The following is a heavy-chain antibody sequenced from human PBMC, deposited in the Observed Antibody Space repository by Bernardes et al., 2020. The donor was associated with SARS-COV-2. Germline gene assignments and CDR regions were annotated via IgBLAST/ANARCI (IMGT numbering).Heavy chain of an antibody. V-gene: IGHV1-2*04. Sequence: ASVKVSCKASGYTFTGYYMHWVRQAPGQGLEWMGWIIPNSGGTNYAQKFQGWVTMTRDTSISTAYMELSRLRSDDTAVYYCARAGGNYRLYYYGMDVWGQGTTVTVSS. CDR2: IIPNSGGT. CDR3: ARAGGNYRLYYYGMDV. CDR1: GYTFTGYY. J-gene: IGHJ6*02. D-gene: IGHD3-16*02.